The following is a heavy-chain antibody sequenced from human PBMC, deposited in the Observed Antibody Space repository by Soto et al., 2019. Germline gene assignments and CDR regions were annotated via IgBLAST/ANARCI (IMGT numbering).Heavy chain of an antibody. Sequence: GAPVKVSCKASGYTFTIYYMHCVRQAPGQGLEWMGIINPSGGSTSYAQKFQGRVTMTRDTSTSTVYMELSSLRSEDTAVYYCARDTGSGPFDYWGQGTLVTVSS. CDR1: GYTFTIYY. CDR3: ARDTGSGPFDY. D-gene: IGHD3-10*01. V-gene: IGHV1-46*01. CDR2: INPSGGST. J-gene: IGHJ4*02.